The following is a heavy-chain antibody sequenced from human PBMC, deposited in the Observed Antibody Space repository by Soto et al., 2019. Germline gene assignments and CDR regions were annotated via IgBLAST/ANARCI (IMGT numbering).Heavy chain of an antibody. Sequence: GGSLRLSCAASGFTLTSYGMHWVRQAPGKGLEWVAVIWDDGSNKLYGDSVKGRFTISRDNSKNTVYLQMNSLRAEDTAVYYCARDTRGAHFDYWGQGTLVTVSS. V-gene: IGHV3-33*01. CDR2: IWDDGSNK. CDR3: ARDTRGAHFDY. J-gene: IGHJ4*02. D-gene: IGHD2-15*01. CDR1: GFTLTSYG.